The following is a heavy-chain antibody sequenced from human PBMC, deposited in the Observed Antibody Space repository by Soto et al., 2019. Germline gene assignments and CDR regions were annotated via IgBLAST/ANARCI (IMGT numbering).Heavy chain of an antibody. CDR1: GGSFSTYY. J-gene: IGHJ4*02. CDR2: THHSGST. V-gene: IGHV4-34*01. D-gene: IGHD3-16*01. CDR3: ANRLGSF. Sequence: QVQLQQWGTGLLKPSETLSLTCAVYGGSFSTYYWAWIRQPPGKGLEWIGETHHSGSTTYSPSLMSRVSISIDTSRNQFSLKLRAVTAGDTGVYYCANRLGSFWGQGTLVTVSS.